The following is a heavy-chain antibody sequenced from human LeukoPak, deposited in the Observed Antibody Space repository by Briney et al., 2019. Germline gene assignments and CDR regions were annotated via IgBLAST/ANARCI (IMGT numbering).Heavy chain of an antibody. D-gene: IGHD3-3*01. CDR2: IRYDGSNK. CDR1: GFTFSSYG. J-gene: IGHJ4*02. V-gene: IGHV3-30*02. CDR3: ANTPHHKDFWSGYLHQHFDY. Sequence: SGGSLRLSCAASGFTFSSYGMHWVRQAPGKGLEWVAFIRYDGSNKYYADSVKGRFTISRDNSKNTLYLQMNSLRAEDTAVYYCANTPHHKDFWSGYLHQHFDYWGQGTLVTVSS.